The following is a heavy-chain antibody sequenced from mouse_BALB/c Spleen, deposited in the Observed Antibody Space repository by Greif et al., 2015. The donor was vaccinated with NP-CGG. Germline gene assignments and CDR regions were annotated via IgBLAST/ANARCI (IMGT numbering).Heavy chain of an antibody. D-gene: IGHD2-1*01. J-gene: IGHJ4*01. CDR2: INPSNGGT. CDR1: GYTFTSYY. Sequence: QVQLKQSGAELLKPGASVKLSCKASGYTFTSYYISWVKQRPGQGPEWIGEINPSNGGTNFNEKFKSKATLTVDKSSSTAYMQLSSLTSEDSAVYYCTGGNYFYAMDYWGQGTSVTVSS. CDR3: TGGNYFYAMDY. V-gene: IGHV1S81*02.